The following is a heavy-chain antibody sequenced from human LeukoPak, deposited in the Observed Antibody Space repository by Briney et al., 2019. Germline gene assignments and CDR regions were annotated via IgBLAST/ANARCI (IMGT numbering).Heavy chain of an antibody. CDR2: INPSGGST. D-gene: IGHD6-19*01. V-gene: IGHV1-46*01. J-gene: IGHJ6*03. CDR3: ARATTYSSGWYESPDYYYMDV. Sequence: ASVKVSCKASGYTFTSYYMHWVRQAPGQGLEWMGIINPSGGSTSYAQKFQGRVTMTRDTSTSTVYMELSSLRSEDTAVYYCARATTYSSGWYESPDYYYMDVWGKGTTVTISS. CDR1: GYTFTSYY.